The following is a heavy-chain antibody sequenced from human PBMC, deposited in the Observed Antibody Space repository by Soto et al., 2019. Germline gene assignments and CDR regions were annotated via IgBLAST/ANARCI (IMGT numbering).Heavy chain of an antibody. Sequence: GESLKISCKGSGYSFSTHWIVWVRQMPGKGLERMGIIYPGDSDTRYSPSFQGQVTISADKSISTAYLQWSSLKAADTAVYYCARSVFPWGQGTLVTVSS. V-gene: IGHV5-51*01. CDR2: IYPGDSDT. J-gene: IGHJ5*02. CDR3: ARSVFP. CDR1: GYSFSTHW.